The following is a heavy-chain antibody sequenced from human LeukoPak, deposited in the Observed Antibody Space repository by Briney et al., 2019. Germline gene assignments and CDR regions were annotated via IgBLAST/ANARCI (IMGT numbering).Heavy chain of an antibody. D-gene: IGHD3-22*01. V-gene: IGHV1-3*01. CDR1: GYTFTSYA. CDR2: INAGNGNT. Sequence: ASVKVSCKASGYTFTSYAMHWVRQAPGQRLEWMGWINAGNGNTKYSQKFQGRVTITRDTSASTAYMELSSLRPEDTAVYYCARDLHDSSGYYNYWGQGTLVTVSS. J-gene: IGHJ4*02. CDR3: ARDLHDSSGYYNY.